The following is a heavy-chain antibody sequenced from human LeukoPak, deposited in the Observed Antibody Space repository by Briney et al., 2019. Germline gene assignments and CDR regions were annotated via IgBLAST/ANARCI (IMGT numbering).Heavy chain of an antibody. D-gene: IGHD6-19*01. Sequence: SETLSLTCTVSGGSISSYYWSWIRQPAGKGLEWIGRIYTSGGTNYNPSLKSRVTMSVDMSKNQFSLKLSSVTAADTAVYYCARDGGSSGWYEIAYWGQGTLVTVSS. V-gene: IGHV4-4*07. CDR2: IYTSGGT. CDR1: GGSISSYY. J-gene: IGHJ4*02. CDR3: ARDGGSSGWYEIAY.